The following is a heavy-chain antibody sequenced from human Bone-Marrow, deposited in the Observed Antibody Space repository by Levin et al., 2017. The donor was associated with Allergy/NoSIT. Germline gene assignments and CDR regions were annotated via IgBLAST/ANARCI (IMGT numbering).Heavy chain of an antibody. CDR3: AKDDGGNYYYGMDV. CDR1: GFTFSSYG. Sequence: GESLKISCAASGFTFSSYGMHWVRQAPGKGLEWVAVISYDGSNKYYADSVKGRFTISRDNSKNTLYLQMNSLRAEDTAVYYCAKDDGGNYYYGMDVWGQGTTVTVSS. D-gene: IGHD3-16*01. J-gene: IGHJ6*02. V-gene: IGHV3-30*18. CDR2: ISYDGSNK.